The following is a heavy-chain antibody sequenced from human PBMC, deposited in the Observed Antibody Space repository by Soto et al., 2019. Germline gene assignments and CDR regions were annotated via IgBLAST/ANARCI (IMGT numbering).Heavy chain of an antibody. CDR3: ARDSEYSSSYYYYYYGMEV. J-gene: IGHJ6*02. CDR2: ISAYNGNT. Sequence: GASVKVSCKASGYTFTSYGISWVRQAPGQGLEWMGWISAYNGNTNYAQKLQGRVTMTTDTSTSTAYMELRSLRSDDTAVYYCARDSEYSSSYYYYYYGMEVWGQGTTVTVSS. V-gene: IGHV1-18*01. CDR1: GYTFTSYG. D-gene: IGHD6-6*01.